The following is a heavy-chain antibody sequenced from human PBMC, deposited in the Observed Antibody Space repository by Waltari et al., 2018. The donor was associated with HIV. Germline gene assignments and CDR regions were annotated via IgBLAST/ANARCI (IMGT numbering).Heavy chain of an antibody. V-gene: IGHV3-53*01. J-gene: IGHJ4*02. CDR3: AGGSWFGELLVSDY. D-gene: IGHD3-10*01. CDR2: IYSGGST. CDR1: GFTVSSNH. Sequence: EVQLVESGGGLIQPGGSLRLSCAASGFTVSSNHMSWVREAPGKGLEWVSVIYSGGSTYYADSVKGRFTISRDNSKNTLYLQMNSLRAEDTAVYYCAGGSWFGELLVSDYWGQGTLVTVSS.